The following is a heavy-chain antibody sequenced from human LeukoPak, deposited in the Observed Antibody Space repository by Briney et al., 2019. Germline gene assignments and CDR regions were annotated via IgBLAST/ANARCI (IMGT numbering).Heavy chain of an antibody. D-gene: IGHD3-22*01. CDR1: GYTLTELS. CDR3: ATGGYDSSGLYFDY. J-gene: IGHJ4*02. Sequence: ASVKVSCKVSGYTLTELSMHWVRQAPGKGLEWMGGFDPEDGETIYAQKFQGRVTMTEDTSTDTAYKELSSLRSEDTAVYYCATGGYDSSGLYFDYWGQGTLVTVSS. V-gene: IGHV1-24*01. CDR2: FDPEDGET.